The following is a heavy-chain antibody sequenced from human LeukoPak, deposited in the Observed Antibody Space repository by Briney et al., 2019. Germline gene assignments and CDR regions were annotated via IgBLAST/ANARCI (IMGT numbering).Heavy chain of an antibody. J-gene: IGHJ5*02. D-gene: IGHD3-3*01. V-gene: IGHV3-7*01. CDR2: IKQDGSEK. Sequence: GGSLRLSCAASVFTFSSYWMSWVRQAPGKGLEWVANIKQDGSEKYYVDSVKGRFTISRDNAKNSLYLQTNSLRAEDTAVYYCAGDRGMVSKNNWFDPWGQGTLVTVSS. CDR1: VFTFSSYW. CDR3: AGDRGMVSKNNWFDP.